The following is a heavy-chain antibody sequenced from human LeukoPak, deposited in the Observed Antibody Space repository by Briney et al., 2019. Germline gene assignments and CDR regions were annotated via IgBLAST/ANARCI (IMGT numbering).Heavy chain of an antibody. Sequence: SETLSLTCAVYGGSFSGYYWSWIRQPPGKGLEWIGEINHSGSTNCNPSLKSRVTISVDTSKNQFSLKLSSVTAADTAVYYCASSACSGGSCYRRPDYWGQGTLVTVSS. CDR1: GGSFSGYY. J-gene: IGHJ4*02. CDR2: INHSGST. V-gene: IGHV4-34*01. CDR3: ASSACSGGSCYRRPDY. D-gene: IGHD2-15*01.